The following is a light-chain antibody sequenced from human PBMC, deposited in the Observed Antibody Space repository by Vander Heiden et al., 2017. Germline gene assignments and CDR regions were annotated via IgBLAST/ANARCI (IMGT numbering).Light chain of an antibody. J-gene: IGKJ4*01. Sequence: DIVMTQPPDSLAVSLLERRTTNCKSSQSVLYSSNNKNYLARYQQKPGQPPKLLLYWASTRESGVPDRFRRTGSGTDFTLTISSLHAADVAVYYCQQDDSTPLTFGGATKVEIK. V-gene: IGKV4-1*01. CDR3: QQDDSTPLT. CDR1: QSVLYSSNNKNY. CDR2: WAS.